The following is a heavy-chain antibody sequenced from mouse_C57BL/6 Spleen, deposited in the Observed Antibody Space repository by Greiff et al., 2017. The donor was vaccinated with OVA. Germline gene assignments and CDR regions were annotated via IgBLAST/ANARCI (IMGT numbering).Heavy chain of an antibody. CDR2: IYPGSGST. V-gene: IGHV1-55*01. J-gene: IGHJ2*01. D-gene: IGHD1-1*01. CDR3: ARHDYYGSSYNYFDY. CDR1: GYTFTSYW. Sequence: QVQLQQPGAELVKPGASVKMSCKASGYTFTSYWITWVKQRPGQGLEWIGDIYPGSGSTNYNEKFKSKATLTVDTSSSTAYMQLSSLTSEDSAVYYCARHDYYGSSYNYFDYWGQGTTLTVSS.